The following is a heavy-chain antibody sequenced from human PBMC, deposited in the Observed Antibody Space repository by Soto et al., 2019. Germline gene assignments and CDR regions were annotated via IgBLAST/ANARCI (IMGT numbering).Heavy chain of an antibody. J-gene: IGHJ6*03. Sequence: GGSLRLSCAASGFTFSSYDMHWVRQATGKGLEWVSAIGTAGDTYYPGSVKGRITISRENAKNSLYLQMNSLRAGDTAVYYCARVGGGIAPRDYYMDVWGKGTTVTVSS. V-gene: IGHV3-13*01. CDR3: ARVGGGIAPRDYYMDV. CDR2: IGTAGDT. D-gene: IGHD6-13*01. CDR1: GFTFSSYD.